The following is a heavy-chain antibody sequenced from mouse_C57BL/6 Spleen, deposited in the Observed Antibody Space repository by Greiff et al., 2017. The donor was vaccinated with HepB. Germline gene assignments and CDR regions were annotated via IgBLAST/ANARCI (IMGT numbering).Heavy chain of an antibody. CDR3: ARSYSNLFDY. D-gene: IGHD2-5*01. V-gene: IGHV5-17*01. J-gene: IGHJ2*01. CDR2: ISSGSSTI. Sequence: DVMLVESGGGLVKPGGSLKLSCAASGFTFSDYGMHWVRQAPEKGLEWVAYISSGSSTIYYADTVKGRFTISRDNAKNTLFLQMTSLRSEDTAMYYCARSYSNLFDYWGQGTTLTVSS. CDR1: GFTFSDYG.